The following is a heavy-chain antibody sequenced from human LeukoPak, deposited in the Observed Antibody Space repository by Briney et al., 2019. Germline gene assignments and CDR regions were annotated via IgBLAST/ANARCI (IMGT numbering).Heavy chain of an antibody. J-gene: IGHJ5*01. D-gene: IGHD3-10*01. CDR1: GFTFTNAW. V-gene: IGHV3-15*01. CDR3: TTDLGLTMIRGVIVS. Sequence: KSGGSLRLSCAASGFTFTNAWVNWVRQAPGKGLAWVGRIKSKGDGETTDYAAPVKGRFTRSRDDSKATVYLQMNYLEAEDTAVYYCTTDLGLTMIRGVIVSWGQGALVTVSS. CDR2: IKSKGDGETT.